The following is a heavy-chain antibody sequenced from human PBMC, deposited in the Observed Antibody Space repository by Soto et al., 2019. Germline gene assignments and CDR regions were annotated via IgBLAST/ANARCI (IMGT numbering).Heavy chain of an antibody. CDR3: AKLLPFDY. V-gene: IGHV3-30*18. D-gene: IGHD2-15*01. CDR2: ISYDGSNK. J-gene: IGHJ4*02. CDR1: GFTFSSYG. Sequence: GGSLRLSCAASGFTFSSYGMHWVRQAPGKGLEWVAVISYDGSNKYYADSVKGRFTISRDNSKNTLYLQMNSLRAEDTTVYYCAKLLPFDYWGQGTLVTVSS.